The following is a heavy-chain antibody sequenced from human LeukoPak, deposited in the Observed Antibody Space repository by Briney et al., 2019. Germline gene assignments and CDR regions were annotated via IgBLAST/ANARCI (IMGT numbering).Heavy chain of an antibody. CDR2: IRYDGSNK. Sequence: PGGSLRLSCAASGFTFSSYGMHWVRQAPGKGLEWVAFIRYDGSNKYYADSVKGRFTISRDNSKNTLYLQMNSLRAEDTAVYYCAKVGDIVVVPAAIGIYYFDYWGQGTLVTVSS. CDR3: AKVGDIVVVPAAIGIYYFDY. V-gene: IGHV3-30*02. J-gene: IGHJ4*02. CDR1: GFTFSSYG. D-gene: IGHD2-2*01.